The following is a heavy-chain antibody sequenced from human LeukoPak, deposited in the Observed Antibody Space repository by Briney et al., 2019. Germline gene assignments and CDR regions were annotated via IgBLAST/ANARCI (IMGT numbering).Heavy chain of an antibody. CDR3: ARDPMTTEGYYYYYMDV. J-gene: IGHJ6*03. Sequence: GGSLRLSCAASGFTFSDYYMSWIRQAPGNGLERVSYISSSGSTIFYADSVKGRFTISRDNAKNSLYLQMNSLRAEDTAVYYCARDPMTTEGYYYYYMDVWGKGTTVTGSS. CDR2: ISSSGSTI. D-gene: IGHD4-11*01. V-gene: IGHV3-11*04. CDR1: GFTFSDYY.